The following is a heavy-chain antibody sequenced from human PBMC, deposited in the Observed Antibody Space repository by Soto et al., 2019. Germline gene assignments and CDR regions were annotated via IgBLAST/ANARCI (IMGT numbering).Heavy chain of an antibody. CDR3: ARVAATPAYYYYYMDV. CDR2: MNPNSGNT. J-gene: IGHJ6*03. CDR1: GYTFTSYD. D-gene: IGHD2-15*01. V-gene: IGHV1-8*01. Sequence: QVQLVQSGAEVKKPGASVKVSCKASGYTFTSYDINWVRQATGQGLEWMGWMNPNSGNTGYAQKFQGRVTMTRNTSISTAYMELSSMRSEDTAVYYCARVAATPAYYYYYMDVWGKGNTVNVSS.